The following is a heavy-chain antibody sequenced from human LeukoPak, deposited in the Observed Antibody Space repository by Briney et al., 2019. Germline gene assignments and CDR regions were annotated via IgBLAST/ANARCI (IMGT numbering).Heavy chain of an antibody. CDR2: IYPRDSDT. D-gene: IGHD6-6*01. CDR3: ARHFFEYSSSSPFDY. Sequence: GESLKISCKGSGYSFPNYWIAWVRQMPGKGLEWMGIIYPRDSDTRYSPSFQGQVTISADKSISTAYLQWSSLKASDTAMYYCARHFFEYSSSSPFDYWGQGTLVTVSS. CDR1: GYSFPNYW. J-gene: IGHJ4*02. V-gene: IGHV5-51*01.